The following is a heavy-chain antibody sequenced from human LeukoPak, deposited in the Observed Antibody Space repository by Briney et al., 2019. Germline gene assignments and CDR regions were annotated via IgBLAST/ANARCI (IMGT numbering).Heavy chain of an antibody. CDR1: GYTFTSHG. CDR3: ARDWYCSGGSCYPTPHNWFDP. Sequence: ASVKVSCKASGYTFTSHGISWVRQAPGQGLEWMGWISTYNGNTNYAQKLQGRVSMTTDTSTSTAYMDLRSLRSDDTAVYYCARDWYCSGGSCYPTPHNWFDPWGQGTLVTVSS. J-gene: IGHJ5*02. D-gene: IGHD2-15*01. V-gene: IGHV1-18*01. CDR2: ISTYNGNT.